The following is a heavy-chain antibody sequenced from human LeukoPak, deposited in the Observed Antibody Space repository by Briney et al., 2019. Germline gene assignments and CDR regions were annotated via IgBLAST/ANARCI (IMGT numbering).Heavy chain of an antibody. J-gene: IGHJ4*02. D-gene: IGHD3-22*01. CDR1: GGSISSGGYY. CDR3: ARGGDYYDSSGWHY. V-gene: IGHV4-31*03. Sequence: SQTLSLTCTVSGGSISSGGYYWSWIRQHPGKGLEWIGYIYYSGSTYYNPSLKSRVTISVDTSKNQFSLKLSSVTAADTAVYYCARGGDYYDSSGWHYWGQGTLVTVSS. CDR2: IYYSGST.